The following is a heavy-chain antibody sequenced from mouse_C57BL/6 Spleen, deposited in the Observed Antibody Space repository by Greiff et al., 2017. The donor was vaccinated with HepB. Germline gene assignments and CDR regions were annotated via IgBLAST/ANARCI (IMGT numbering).Heavy chain of an antibody. CDR1: GFTFSSYA. D-gene: IGHD2-5*01. Sequence: DVKLVESGGGLVKPGGSLKLSCAASGFTFSSYAMSWVRQTPEKRLEWVATISDGGSYTYYPDNVKGRFTIARDNAKNNLYLQMSHLKSEDTAMYYCARAYSNYGEVYYFDYWGQGTTLTVSS. CDR3: ARAYSNYGEVYYFDY. J-gene: IGHJ2*01. CDR2: ISDGGSYT. V-gene: IGHV5-4*03.